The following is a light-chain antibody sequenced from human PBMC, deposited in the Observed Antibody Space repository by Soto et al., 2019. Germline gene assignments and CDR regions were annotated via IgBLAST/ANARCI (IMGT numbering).Light chain of an antibody. CDR2: DAS. J-gene: IGKJ1*01. CDR1: QSVSSN. V-gene: IGKV3D-15*01. CDR3: HQYGSSPWT. Sequence: EIVMTQSPATLSVSPGERATLSCRASQSVSSNLAWYQQKPGQAPRPLIYDASNRATGIPARFSGSGSGTDFTLTISSLEAEDFAVYYCHQYGSSPWTFGQGTKVDI.